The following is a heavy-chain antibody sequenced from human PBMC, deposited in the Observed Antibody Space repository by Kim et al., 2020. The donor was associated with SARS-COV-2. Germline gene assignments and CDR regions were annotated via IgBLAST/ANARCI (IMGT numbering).Heavy chain of an antibody. V-gene: IGHV3-23*01. Sequence: VKGRFTISRENSQNTLYLQMKSRRAEDTAVYYCVKLRGRSTPGPVDYWGQGTLVTVSS. CDR3: VKLRGRSTPGPVDY. D-gene: IGHD2-2*01. J-gene: IGHJ4*02.